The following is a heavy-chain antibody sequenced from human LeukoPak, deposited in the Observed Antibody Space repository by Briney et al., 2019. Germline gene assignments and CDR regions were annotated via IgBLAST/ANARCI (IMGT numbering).Heavy chain of an antibody. CDR1: GGTFSSYA. CDR3: ARDSRALGRDLDY. J-gene: IGHJ4*02. CDR2: IIPIFGTA. Sequence: ASVKVSCKASGGTFSSYAISWVRQAPGQGLEWMGGIIPIFGTANYAQKFQGRVTITTDESTSTAYMELSSLRSEDTAVYYCARDSRALGRDLDYWGQGTLVTVSS. D-gene: IGHD3-16*01. V-gene: IGHV1-69*05.